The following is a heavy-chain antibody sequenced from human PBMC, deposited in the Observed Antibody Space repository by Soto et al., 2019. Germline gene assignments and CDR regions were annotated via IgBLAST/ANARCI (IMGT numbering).Heavy chain of an antibody. J-gene: IGHJ4*02. CDR2: ISSSSSYK. V-gene: IGHV3-21*01. Sequence: RLSCPAYGFPLSSYSMNWVRQAPGKGLEWVASISSSSSYKYYADSVKGRFTISRDNAKNSLYLQMNSLRAEDTAVYYCARERGYYDSSGYVGVDYWGQGTLVTVSA. D-gene: IGHD3-22*01. CDR1: GFPLSSYS. CDR3: ARERGYYDSSGYVGVDY.